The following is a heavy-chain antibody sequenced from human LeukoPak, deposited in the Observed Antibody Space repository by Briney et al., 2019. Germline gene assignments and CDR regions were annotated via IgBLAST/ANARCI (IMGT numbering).Heavy chain of an antibody. CDR1: GYTFTSYD. D-gene: IGHD1-26*01. CDR3: ARGVGAKGPSINWFGP. Sequence: ASVKVSCKASGYTFTSYDLNWVRQATGQGLEWMGTINPSDGITKYTRKFQGRVTMTRDTSTSAVYMELSSLRSEDTAVYYCARGVGAKGPSINWFGPWGQGTLVTISS. J-gene: IGHJ5*02. CDR2: INPSDGIT. V-gene: IGHV1-46*01.